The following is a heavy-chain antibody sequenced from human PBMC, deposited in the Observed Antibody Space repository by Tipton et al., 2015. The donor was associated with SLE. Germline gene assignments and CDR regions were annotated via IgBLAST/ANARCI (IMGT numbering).Heavy chain of an antibody. J-gene: IGHJ4*02. D-gene: IGHD1-26*01. CDR2: MYYSGNT. CDR3: ARDVLIVGATVSYHFDY. Sequence: TLSLTCTVSGVSISSRTYYWGWIRQPPGKGLEWIGSMYYSGNTYYNPSLKTRVTISVDTSKNQFSLKLSSVTAADTAVYYCARDVLIVGATVSYHFDYWGQGTLVTVSS. CDR1: GVSISSRTYY. V-gene: IGHV4-39*02.